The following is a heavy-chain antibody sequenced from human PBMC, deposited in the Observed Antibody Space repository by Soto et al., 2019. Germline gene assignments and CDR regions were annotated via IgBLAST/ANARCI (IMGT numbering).Heavy chain of an antibody. CDR3: TKYTYTSRYAYYGMDV. D-gene: IGHD6-13*01. Sequence: LRLSCTTSGFTFGDYAMSWSRQAPGKGLEWVGVIRSKAYGATTDYAASVKGRFTISRDDSKSIAYLQMNSLKSEDTGVYYCTKYTYTSRYAYYGMDVWGHGTTVTVSS. CDR1: GFTFGDYA. V-gene: IGHV3-49*03. CDR2: IRSKAYGATT. J-gene: IGHJ6*02.